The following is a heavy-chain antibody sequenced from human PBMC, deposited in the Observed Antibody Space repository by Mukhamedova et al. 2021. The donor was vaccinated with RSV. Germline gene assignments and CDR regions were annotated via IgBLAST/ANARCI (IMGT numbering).Heavy chain of an antibody. Sequence: EWVSGISGSGGNTYHADSVKGRFTISRDNSKNTLYLQMGSLRAEDTALYYCAKSGFTSGPYRGQGTVVSVSS. V-gene: IGHV3-23*01. D-gene: IGHD2-8*01. CDR3: AKSGFTSGPY. J-gene: IGHJ4*02. CDR2: ISGSGGNT.